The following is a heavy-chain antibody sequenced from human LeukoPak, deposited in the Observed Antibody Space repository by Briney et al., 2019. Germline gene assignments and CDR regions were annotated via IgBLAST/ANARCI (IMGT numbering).Heavy chain of an antibody. CDR3: ARGQQLFDY. Sequence: KPSETLSLTCTVSGGSISSYYWSWIRQPPGKGLEWIGYIYYSGSTNYNPSLKSRVTISVDTSKNQFSLKLSSVTAADTAVYYCARGQQLFDYWGQGTLVTVSS. CDR2: IYYSGST. D-gene: IGHD1-1*01. J-gene: IGHJ4*02. V-gene: IGHV4-59*01. CDR1: GGSISSYY.